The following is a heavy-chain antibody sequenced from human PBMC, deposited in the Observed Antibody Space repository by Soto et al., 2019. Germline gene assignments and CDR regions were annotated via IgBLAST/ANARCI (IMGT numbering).Heavy chain of an antibody. V-gene: IGHV3-23*01. CDR2: MSASGGST. D-gene: IGHD3-22*01. J-gene: IGHJ5*02. CDR3: AKDRFYDSTGYSPGDWFDP. Sequence: GGSLRLSCAASGFTFSSYSMNWVRQAPGKGLEWVSVMSASGGSTYYAESVRGRFTISRDNSKNTLFLQMTSLRAEDTAVYYCAKDRFYDSTGYSPGDWFDPWGQGTQVTVSS. CDR1: GFTFSSYS.